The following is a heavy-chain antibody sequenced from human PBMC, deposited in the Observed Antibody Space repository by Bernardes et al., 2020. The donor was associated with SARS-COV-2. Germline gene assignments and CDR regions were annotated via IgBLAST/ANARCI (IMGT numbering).Heavy chain of an antibody. Sequence: GESLNISCKGSGYSFTSYWIGWVRQMPGKGLEWMGIIYPGDSDTRYSPSLQGQVTISADKSISTAYLQWSSLKASDTAMYYCARRPGYSNYYYYGMDVWGQGTTVTVSS. V-gene: IGHV5-51*01. CDR1: GYSFTSYW. CDR2: IYPGDSDT. J-gene: IGHJ6*02. D-gene: IGHD4-4*01. CDR3: ARRPGYSNYYYYGMDV.